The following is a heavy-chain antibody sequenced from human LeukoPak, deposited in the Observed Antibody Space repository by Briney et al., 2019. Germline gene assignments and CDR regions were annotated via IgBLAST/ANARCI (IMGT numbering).Heavy chain of an antibody. CDR2: IIPIFGTT. CDR3: ARGGCSSTTCYPYYFDY. Sequence: SAKVSCKASGGTFSSYAISWVRQAPGQGLEWMGGIIPIFGTTNNAQKFQGRVTITTDESTSTAYMELSSLRSEDTAVYYCARGGCSSTTCYPYYFDYWGQGTLVTVSS. V-gene: IGHV1-69*05. D-gene: IGHD2-2*01. J-gene: IGHJ4*02. CDR1: GGTFSSYA.